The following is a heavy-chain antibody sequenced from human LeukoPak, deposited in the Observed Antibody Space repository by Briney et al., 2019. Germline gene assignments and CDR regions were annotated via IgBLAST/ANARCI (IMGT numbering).Heavy chain of an antibody. CDR2: INHSGTT. V-gene: IGHV4-34*01. CDR1: GVSFRSDS. D-gene: IGHD3-10*01. Sequence: SETLSLTCAVSGVSFRSDSWTWIRQPPGRGLEWIGEINHSGTTNYNPSLKSRVSVSVDTSKKQFSLTLTSVTAADTALYFCATEGLASAGSQLHALDLWGQGTMVTVSS. J-gene: IGHJ3*01. CDR3: ATEGLASAGSQLHALDL.